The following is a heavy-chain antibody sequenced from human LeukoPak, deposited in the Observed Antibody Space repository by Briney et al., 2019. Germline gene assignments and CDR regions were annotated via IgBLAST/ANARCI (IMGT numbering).Heavy chain of an antibody. J-gene: IGHJ6*02. CDR3: AKHMRATNTYSFFGLDV. Sequence: GGSLRLSCAATGFTFKDYGMHWVRQPPGKGLEWVSSINWNGGGTDYADSVKGRFTISRDNAKTSLYLKLSSLRPEDTALYYCAKHMRATNTYSFFGLDVWGQGTTVTVSS. CDR2: INWNGGGT. D-gene: IGHD1-26*01. CDR1: GFTFKDYG. V-gene: IGHV3-9*01.